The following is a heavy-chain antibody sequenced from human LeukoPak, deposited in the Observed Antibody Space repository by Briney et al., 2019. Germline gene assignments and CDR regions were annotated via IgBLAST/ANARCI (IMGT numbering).Heavy chain of an antibody. J-gene: IGHJ4*02. CDR3: AKIGGVGDDSSGYYKYFDY. Sequence: GGSLRLSCAASGFTFSSYAMGWVRQAPGKGLEWVSAISGSGGSTYYADSVKGRFTISRDNSKNTLYLQMNSLRAEDTAVYYCAKIGGVGDDSSGYYKYFDYWGQGTLVPVSP. D-gene: IGHD3-22*01. V-gene: IGHV3-23*01. CDR1: GFTFSSYA. CDR2: ISGSGGST.